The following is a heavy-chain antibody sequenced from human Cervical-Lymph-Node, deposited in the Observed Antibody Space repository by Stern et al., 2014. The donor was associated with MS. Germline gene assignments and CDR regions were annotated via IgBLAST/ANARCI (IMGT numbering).Heavy chain of an antibody. V-gene: IGHV1-46*01. CDR3: TKSFSTNYYERFGMDV. D-gene: IGHD4/OR15-4a*01. CDR2: INPSDGST. J-gene: IGHJ6*02. CDR1: GYTFTRYY. Sequence: QVQLVESGTEVKRPGASVKVSCKTSGYTFTRYYMHWVRQAPGQGLEWLGIINPSDGSTSYAQRFQSRVTMTRDTSTSTVYMDLSGLTSDDTAVYYCTKSFSTNYYERFGMDVWGQGTTVTVAS.